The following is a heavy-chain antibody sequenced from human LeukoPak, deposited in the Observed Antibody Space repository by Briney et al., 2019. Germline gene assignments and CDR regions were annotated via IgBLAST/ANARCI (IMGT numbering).Heavy chain of an antibody. CDR2: ITSAGGYK. CDR1: GFTFSDYS. J-gene: IGHJ6*03. CDR3: ATSGGFVLPNAITGNWYMDV. V-gene: IGHV3-21*01. D-gene: IGHD2-2*01. Sequence: GGSLRLSCGASGFTFSDYSMNWVRQAPGKGLAWVASITSAGGYKYYADSVKGRFTIFRDNAQNSLFLQMNSLRAEDTAVYFCATSGGFVLPNAITGNWYMDVWGRGTSVTVSS.